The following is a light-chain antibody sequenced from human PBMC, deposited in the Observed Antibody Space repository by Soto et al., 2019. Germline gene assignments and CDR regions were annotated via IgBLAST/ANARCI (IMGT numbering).Light chain of an antibody. V-gene: IGKV3-15*01. J-gene: IGKJ3*01. Sequence: EKVMTQSPATLSVSPGERATLSCRASQSVSSDLAWYQQMPGQAPRLLIYGASTRATGITARFSGSGSGTEFTLTISSLQSKDFAVYYCQHRSSWPGAFGPGTKVDIK. CDR2: GAS. CDR1: QSVSSD. CDR3: QHRSSWPGA.